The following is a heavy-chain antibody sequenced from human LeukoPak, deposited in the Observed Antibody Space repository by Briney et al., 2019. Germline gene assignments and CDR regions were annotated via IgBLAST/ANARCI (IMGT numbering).Heavy chain of an antibody. V-gene: IGHV1-2*04. CDR2: INPNSGGT. D-gene: IGHD6-19*01. J-gene: IGHJ4*02. CDR3: ARDPSENGYSSGWYDY. CDR1: GYTFTGYY. Sequence: GASVKVSCKASGYTFTGYYMHWVRQAPGQGLEWMGWINPNSGGTNYAQKFQGWVTMTRDTSISTAYMELSRLRSDDTAVYYCARDPSENGYSSGWYDYWGQGTLVTVSS.